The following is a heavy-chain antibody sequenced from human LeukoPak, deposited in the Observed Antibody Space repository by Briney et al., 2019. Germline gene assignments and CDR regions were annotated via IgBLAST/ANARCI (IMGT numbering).Heavy chain of an antibody. CDR1: GFTFSSYS. CDR3: AKAAGATTGCDY. Sequence: GGSLRLSCAASGFTFSSYSMHWVRQAPGKGLVWVSRISTDGYTTSFADSVKGRFTISRDNAKNTLYLQMNSLRAEDTAVYYCAKAAGATTGCDYWGQGTLVTVSS. D-gene: IGHD1-26*01. CDR2: ISTDGYTT. V-gene: IGHV3-74*01. J-gene: IGHJ4*02.